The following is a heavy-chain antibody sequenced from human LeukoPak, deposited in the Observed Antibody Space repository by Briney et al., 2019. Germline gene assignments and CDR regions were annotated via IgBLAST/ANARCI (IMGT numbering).Heavy chain of an antibody. Sequence: PGGSLRLSCAASGFTFSIYAMTWVRQAPGEGLEWVSSISGSGSYIYYAYSVEGRFTISRDNAKYSLYLQMNSLRAADTAVYYCARDRGITMVRGINPAGYYFDYWGQGTLVTVSS. CDR1: GFTFSIYA. V-gene: IGHV3-21*01. J-gene: IGHJ4*02. CDR2: ISGSGSYI. D-gene: IGHD3-10*01. CDR3: ARDRGITMVRGINPAGYYFDY.